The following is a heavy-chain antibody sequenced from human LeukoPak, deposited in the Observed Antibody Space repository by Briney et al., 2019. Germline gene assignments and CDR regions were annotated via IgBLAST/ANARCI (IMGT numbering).Heavy chain of an antibody. D-gene: IGHD2-21*01. V-gene: IGHV3-74*01. J-gene: IGHJ5*02. CDR1: GFSFSHYW. CDR2: IKGDGITT. Sequence: PGGSLRLSCATSGFSFSHYWMHWFRQVPGKGLVWVARIKGDGITTRNADSVKGRFTISRDNAKNSLYLQMNSLRAEDTAVYYGARDRISAISRGWFDPWGQGTLVTVSS. CDR3: ARDRISAISRGWFDP.